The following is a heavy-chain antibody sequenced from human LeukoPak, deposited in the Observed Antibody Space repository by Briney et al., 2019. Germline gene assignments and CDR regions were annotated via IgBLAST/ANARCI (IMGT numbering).Heavy chain of an antibody. CDR1: GGTFSSYA. Sequence: SSVKVSCKASGGTFSSYAISWVRQAPGQGLEWMGGIIPIFGTANYAQKFQGRVTITTDESTSTAYMELSSLRSEDTAVYYCAGRPEGYYYDSSGYFDYWGQGTLVTVSS. CDR2: IIPIFGTA. J-gene: IGHJ4*02. D-gene: IGHD3-22*01. CDR3: AGRPEGYYYDSSGYFDY. V-gene: IGHV1-69*05.